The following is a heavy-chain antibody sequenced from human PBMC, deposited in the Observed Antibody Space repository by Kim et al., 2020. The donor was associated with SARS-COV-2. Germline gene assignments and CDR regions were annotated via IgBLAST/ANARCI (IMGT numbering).Heavy chain of an antibody. V-gene: IGHV4-59*01. J-gene: IGHJ4*02. CDR2: IYYSGST. CDR3: ARDNGGGLYFDY. CDR1: GGSISSYY. Sequence: SETLSLTCTVSGGSISSYYWSWIRQPPGKGLEWIGYIYYSGSTNYNPSLKSRVTISVDTSKNQFSLKLSSWTAADTAVYYCARDNGGGLYFDYWGEGTLVTVSP. D-gene: IGHD2-8*01.